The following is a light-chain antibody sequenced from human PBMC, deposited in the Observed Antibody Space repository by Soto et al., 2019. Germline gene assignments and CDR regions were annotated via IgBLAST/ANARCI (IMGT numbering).Light chain of an antibody. CDR2: WAS. J-gene: IGKJ1*01. V-gene: IGKV4-1*01. CDR1: QSVLYSSNNKNY. Sequence: DIVMTQSPDSLPVSLGERATINCKSSQSVLYSSNNKNYLAWFQQKSGQPPKLLIYWASTRESGVPDRFSSSGATTDYTITISSLPAEDVAVYYCQQYYNTPRTFGQGTKVEIK. CDR3: QQYYNTPRT.